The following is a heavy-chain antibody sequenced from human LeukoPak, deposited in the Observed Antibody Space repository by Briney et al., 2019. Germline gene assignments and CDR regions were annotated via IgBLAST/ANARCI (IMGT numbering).Heavy chain of an antibody. Sequence: GASVKVSCKASGYTFTSYGISWVRQAPGQGLEWMGWISAYNGNTNYAQKFQGRVTMTRDMSTSAVYMELSSLRSEDTAVYYCARMFAQGDGAFDIWGQGTMVTVSS. D-gene: IGHD3-10*02. CDR3: ARMFAQGDGAFDI. V-gene: IGHV1-18*01. CDR2: ISAYNGNT. CDR1: GYTFTSYG. J-gene: IGHJ3*02.